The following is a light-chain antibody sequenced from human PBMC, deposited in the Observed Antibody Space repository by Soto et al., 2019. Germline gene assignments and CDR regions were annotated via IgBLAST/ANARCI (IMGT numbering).Light chain of an antibody. CDR1: RSISNW. J-gene: IGKJ3*01. V-gene: IGKV1-5*01. Sequence: DIQMTQSPSTLSASVGDRVTITCRASRSISNWLAWYQQKPGKAPKLLIYDASNLESGVPSRFSGSGSGTEFTLTISSLQPDDLGTFYCQQYNTVPFTFGPGTIVDIK. CDR2: DAS. CDR3: QQYNTVPFT.